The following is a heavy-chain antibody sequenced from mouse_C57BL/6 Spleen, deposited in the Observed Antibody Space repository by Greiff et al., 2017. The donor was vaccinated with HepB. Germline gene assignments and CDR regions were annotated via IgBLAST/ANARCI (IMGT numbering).Heavy chain of an antibody. D-gene: IGHD1-1*01. CDR1: GFTFNTYA. V-gene: IGHV10-3*01. CDR3: VRGPHYYGSSDWYFDV. Sequence: EVQLVESGGGLVQPKGSLKLSCAASGFTFNTYAMHWVRQAPGKGLEWVARIRSKSSNYATYYADSVKDRFTISRDDSQSMLYLQMNNLKTEDTAMYYCVRGPHYYGSSDWYFDVWGTGTTVTVSS. J-gene: IGHJ1*03. CDR2: IRSKSSNYAT.